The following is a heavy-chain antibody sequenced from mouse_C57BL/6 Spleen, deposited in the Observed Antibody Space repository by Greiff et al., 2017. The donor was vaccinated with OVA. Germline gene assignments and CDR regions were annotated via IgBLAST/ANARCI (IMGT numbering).Heavy chain of an antibody. Sequence: VKLVESGPGLVQPSQSLSITCTVSGFSLTSYGVHWVRQSPGKGLEWLGVIWRGGSTDYNAAFMSRLSITKDNSKSQVFFKMNSLQADDTSIYYCAKKIDDGYYGYCDVWGTGTTVTVSS. CDR3: AKKIDDGYYGYCDV. CDR1: GFSLTSYG. J-gene: IGHJ1*03. CDR2: IWRGGST. D-gene: IGHD2-3*01. V-gene: IGHV2-5*01.